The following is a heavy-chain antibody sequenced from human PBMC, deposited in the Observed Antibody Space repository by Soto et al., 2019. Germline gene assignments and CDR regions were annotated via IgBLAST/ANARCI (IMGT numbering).Heavy chain of an antibody. V-gene: IGHV3-13*01. Sequence: EVQLVESGGGLVQPGGSLRLSCAASGFTFSNYAMHWVRQPPGKGLEWVSDIGAAGDTYYQVYVKGRFTISRENAKHSLYLQMNSLRAGNTAAYYSAARGGTSVAQIYYWGKETLVPVSS. J-gene: IGHJ4*02. D-gene: IGHD3-10*01. CDR3: AARGGTSVAQIYY. CDR2: IGAAGDT. CDR1: GFTFSNYA.